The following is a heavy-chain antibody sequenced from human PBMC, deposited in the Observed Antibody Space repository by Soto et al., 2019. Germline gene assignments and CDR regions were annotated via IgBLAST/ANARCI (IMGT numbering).Heavy chain of an antibody. V-gene: IGHV3-23*01. D-gene: IGHD3-22*01. CDR3: AKGVTMIVVVPFDY. CDR2: ISGSGGST. Sequence: SLRLSCAASGFTFSSYAMSWVRQALGKGLEWVSAISGSGGSTYYADSVKGRFTISRDNSKNTLYLQMNSLRAEDTAVYYCAKGVTMIVVVPFDYWGQGTLVTVSS. J-gene: IGHJ4*02. CDR1: GFTFSSYA.